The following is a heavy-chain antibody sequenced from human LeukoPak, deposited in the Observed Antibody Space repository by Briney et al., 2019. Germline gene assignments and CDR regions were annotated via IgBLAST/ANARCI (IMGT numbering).Heavy chain of an antibody. CDR2: ISGSGGST. CDR3: TREGGVGS. J-gene: IGHJ5*01. CDR1: GFTFSSYA. V-gene: IGHV3-23*01. Sequence: PGGSLRLSCAASGFTFSSYAMSWVRQAPGKGLEWVSAISGSGGSTYYADSVKGRFTISRDNAKNSVFLQMNGLRDDDTAVYYCTREGGVGSWGQGTLVSVSS. D-gene: IGHD3-16*01.